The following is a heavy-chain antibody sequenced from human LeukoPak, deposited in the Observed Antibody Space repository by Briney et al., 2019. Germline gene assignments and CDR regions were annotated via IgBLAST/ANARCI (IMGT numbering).Heavy chain of an antibody. CDR1: GDSITGYY. CDR2: VYYSGTT. J-gene: IGHJ4*02. CDR3: ARYYGDYTRFDY. D-gene: IGHD4-17*01. V-gene: IGHV4-59*01. Sequence: ETLSLTCTVSGDSITGYYWSWIRQPPGKGLEWIGYVYYSGTTNYSPSLESRVTISVGMSKDRFSPKLSSVTTADTAVYYCARYYGDYTRFDYWGQGILVTVSS.